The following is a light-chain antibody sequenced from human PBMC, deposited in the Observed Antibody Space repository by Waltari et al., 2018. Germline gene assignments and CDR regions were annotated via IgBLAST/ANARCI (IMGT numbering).Light chain of an antibody. Sequence: DIQMTPSPSTLSASVGDSVTITCRASQSISSWLAWYQQKPGKAPKLLIYKASSLGSGVPSRFSGSGSGTEFTLTISILQPDDFATYYCQQYNSYSWTFGQGTKVEIK. CDR2: KAS. J-gene: IGKJ1*01. CDR1: QSISSW. CDR3: QQYNSYSWT. V-gene: IGKV1-5*03.